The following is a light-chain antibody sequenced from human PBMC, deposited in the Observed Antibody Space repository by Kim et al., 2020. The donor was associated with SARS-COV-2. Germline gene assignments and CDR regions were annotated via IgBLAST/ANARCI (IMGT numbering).Light chain of an antibody. Sequence: SYELTQPPSVSVAPGKTAGITCGGNNIGSKSVHWYQQKPGQAPVLVIYYDSTRPSGIPERFSGSNSGNTATLTISRVEAGDEADYFCQVCDSTSDHHSVVFGGGTQLTVL. CDR2: YDS. J-gene: IGLJ2*01. CDR1: NIGSKS. V-gene: IGLV3-21*04. CDR3: QVCDSTSDHHSVV.